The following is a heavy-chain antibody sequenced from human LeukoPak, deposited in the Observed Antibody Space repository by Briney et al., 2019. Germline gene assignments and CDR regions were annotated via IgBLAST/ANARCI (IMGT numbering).Heavy chain of an antibody. CDR2: ISKDGSNE. CDR1: GFTFSSYG. V-gene: IGHV3-30*18. D-gene: IGHD3-9*01. CDR3: AKGVGSSWLSTLSQVAMDV. J-gene: IGHJ6*03. Sequence: GRSLRLSCAASGFTFSSYGMHWVCQAPGKGLEWVAVISKDGSNEYYADSVKGRLAISRDNSKNTLYLQMNSLRAEDTAVYYCAKGVGSSWLSTLSQVAMDVWGKGTTVTVSS.